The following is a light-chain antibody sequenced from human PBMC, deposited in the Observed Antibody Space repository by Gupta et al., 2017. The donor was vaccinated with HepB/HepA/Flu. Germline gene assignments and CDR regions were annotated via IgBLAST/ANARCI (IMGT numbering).Light chain of an antibody. J-gene: IGLJ3*02. CDR1: ALPKKY. CDR2: KDN. V-gene: IGLV3-25*03. CDR3: QSGDSSGTHQV. Sequence: SYELTQPPSVSVSPGQTARITCSGDALPKKYAYWYKQKPGQAPVLVIYKDNERPSGIPERFSGSSSGTIVTLTISGVQAEDEADYDCQSGDSSGTHQVFGGGTKLPVL.